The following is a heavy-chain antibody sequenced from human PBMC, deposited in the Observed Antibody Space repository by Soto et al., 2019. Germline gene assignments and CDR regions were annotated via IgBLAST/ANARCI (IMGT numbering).Heavy chain of an antibody. V-gene: IGHV4-39*01. CDR3: ARRDRGNRACFDY. J-gene: IGHJ4*02. Sequence: PSETLSLTCTVSGGSIGSGRYYWGWMRQPPGKEPEWIGSIYHGGSTYYNPSLESRVTISVDTSKNQFSLKLRSVTAADTAVYYCARRDRGNRACFDYWGQGTLVTVSS. D-gene: IGHD2-21*02. CDR2: IYHGGST. CDR1: GGSIGSGRYY.